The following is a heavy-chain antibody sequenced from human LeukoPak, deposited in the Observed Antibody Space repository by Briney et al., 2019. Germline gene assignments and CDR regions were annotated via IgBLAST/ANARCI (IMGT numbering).Heavy chain of an antibody. CDR2: IYSGGTT. J-gene: IGHJ5*02. CDR1: GFTVRSNY. Sequence: GGSLRLSCAASGFTVRSNYMSWVRQAPGKGLGWVSVIYSGGTTYYADSVKGRFTISGDNSKNTLYLQMNSLRAEDTAVYYCARDGNYDSSGYTWGQGTLVTVSS. V-gene: IGHV3-53*01. D-gene: IGHD3-22*01. CDR3: ARDGNYDSSGYT.